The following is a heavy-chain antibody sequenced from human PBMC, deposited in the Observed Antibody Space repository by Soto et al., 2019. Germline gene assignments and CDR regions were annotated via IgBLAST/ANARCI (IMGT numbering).Heavy chain of an antibody. CDR3: AAKPYNWNIWMGY. J-gene: IGHJ4*02. V-gene: IGHV4-30-4*01. CDR2: IYHSGST. CDR1: GGSISSGNYY. Sequence: SETLSLTCTVSGGSISSGNYYWSWIRQPPGKGLEWLGYIYHSGSTYYNPSLKSRVTMSVDKSNNHFSLRLRSVTAADTAVYYSAAKPYNWNIWMGYWGPGIMVTVSS. D-gene: IGHD1-1*01.